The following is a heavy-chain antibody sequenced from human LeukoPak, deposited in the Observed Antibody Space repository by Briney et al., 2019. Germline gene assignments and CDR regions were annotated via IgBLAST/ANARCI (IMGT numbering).Heavy chain of an antibody. CDR2: ISGGGDA. CDR1: GFPFNRFA. Sequence: PGGSLTLSCTASGFPFNRFAMSWVRQAPGQGLAWVSAISGGGDAHYADSVKGWFTISRDNSKNTLFLHMNNLTADDTALYFCAKEGITGADSWGQGTLVSVSS. V-gene: IGHV3-23*01. CDR3: AKEGITGADS. J-gene: IGHJ4*02.